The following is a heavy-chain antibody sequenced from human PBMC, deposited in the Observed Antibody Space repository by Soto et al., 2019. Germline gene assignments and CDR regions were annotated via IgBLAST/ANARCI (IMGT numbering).Heavy chain of an antibody. CDR1: GASVNNDY. V-gene: IGHV4-59*02. CDR3: PRVIGGRKLFDY. J-gene: IGHJ4*02. D-gene: IGHD3-16*01. Sequence: QVQLQESGPGLVKPSETLSLTCTVSGASVNNDYWTWIRQSAGKGLECIGYISYSGTINYNPSFRSRVSMSLDTSKNQFYLRLRSVAAADTAFYYCPRVIGGRKLFDYWGQGTLVTVSS. CDR2: ISYSGTI.